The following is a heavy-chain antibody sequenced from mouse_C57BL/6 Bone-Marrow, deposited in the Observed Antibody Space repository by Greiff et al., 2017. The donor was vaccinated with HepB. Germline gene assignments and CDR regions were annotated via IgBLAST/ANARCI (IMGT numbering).Heavy chain of an antibody. J-gene: IGHJ2*01. V-gene: IGHV1-69*01. CDR3: ARELRLGYYFDY. CDR2: IDPSDSYT. CDR1: GYTFTSYW. D-gene: IGHD3-2*02. Sequence: QVQLQQPGAELVMPGASVKLSCKASGYTFTSYWMHWVKQSPGQGLEWIGEIDPSDSYTNYNQKFKGKSTLTVDKSSSTAYMQLSSLTSEDSAVYYCARELRLGYYFDYWGQGTTLTVSS.